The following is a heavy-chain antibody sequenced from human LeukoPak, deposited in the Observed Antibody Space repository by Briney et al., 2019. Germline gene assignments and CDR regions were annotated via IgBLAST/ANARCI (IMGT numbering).Heavy chain of an antibody. CDR2: IIPILGIA. CDR1: GGTFSSYA. Sequence: ASVKVSCKASGGTFSSYAISWVRQAPGQGLEWMGRIIPILGIANYAQKFQGRVTITADKSTSTAYMELSSLRSEDTAVYYCAKTNYYGSGSPWGYFQHWGQGTLVTVSS. CDR3: AKTNYYGSGSPWGYFQH. V-gene: IGHV1-69*04. J-gene: IGHJ1*01. D-gene: IGHD3-10*01.